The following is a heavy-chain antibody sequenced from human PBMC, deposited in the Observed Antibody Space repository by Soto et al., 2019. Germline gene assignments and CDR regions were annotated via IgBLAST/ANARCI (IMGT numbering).Heavy chain of an antibody. CDR3: ARAIRDQLLSDN. CDR1: GYTFSNYD. Sequence: QVQLVQSGAEVKKAGASVKVSCKASGYTFSNYDINWVRQTTGQGLEWMGWMNPNSGNTGFAQKFQGRVTLTRDTSITKASLELNSLRSEETAMYFCARAIRDQLLSDNWGQGTLVTVAT. CDR2: MNPNSGNT. D-gene: IGHD2-2*01. J-gene: IGHJ4*02. V-gene: IGHV1-8*01.